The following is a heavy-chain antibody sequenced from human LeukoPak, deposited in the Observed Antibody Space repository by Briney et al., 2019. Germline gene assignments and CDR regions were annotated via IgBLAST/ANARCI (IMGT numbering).Heavy chain of an antibody. CDR2: MHDSGSS. J-gene: IGHJ3*01. CDR1: GDSMRGYY. V-gene: IGHV4-59*01. CDR3: ARKYPRDWLDVFDL. D-gene: IGHD3-9*01. Sequence: SETLSLTCTVSGDSMRGYYWTWIRHLPGKGLQWIGYMHDSGSSTYNPSLKSRVSILLDTSNNQFSLKLRSVTAADTALYYCARKYPRDWLDVFDLWGRGTMVTVSS.